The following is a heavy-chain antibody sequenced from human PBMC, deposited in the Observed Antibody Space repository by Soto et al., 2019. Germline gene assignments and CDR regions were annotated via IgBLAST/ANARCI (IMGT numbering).Heavy chain of an antibody. V-gene: IGHV3-15*07. J-gene: IGHJ4*02. CDR1: GFTFSNAW. CDR3: TTDSPYPYYYDSSGYWASYYFDY. Sequence: GGSLRLACAASGFTFSNAWMNWVRQAPGKGLEWVGRIKSKTDGGTTDYAAPVKGRFTISRDDSKNTLYLQMNSLKTEDTAVYYCTTDSPYPYYYDSSGYWASYYFDYWGQGTLVTVSS. CDR2: IKSKTDGGTT. D-gene: IGHD3-22*01.